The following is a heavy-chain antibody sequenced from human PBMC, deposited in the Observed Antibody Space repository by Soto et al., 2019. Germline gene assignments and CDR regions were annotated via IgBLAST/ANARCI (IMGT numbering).Heavy chain of an antibody. CDR2: ISYDGSNK. V-gene: IGHV3-30*18. CDR3: AKDQHDSSGYYYGMGY. J-gene: IGHJ4*02. Sequence: QVQLVESGGGVVQPGRSLRISCAASGFTFSSYGMHWVRQAPGKGLEWVAVISYDGSNKYYADSVKGRFTISRDNSKNTLYLQMNSLRAEDTAVYYCAKDQHDSSGYYYGMGYWGQGTLVTVSS. D-gene: IGHD3-22*01. CDR1: GFTFSSYG.